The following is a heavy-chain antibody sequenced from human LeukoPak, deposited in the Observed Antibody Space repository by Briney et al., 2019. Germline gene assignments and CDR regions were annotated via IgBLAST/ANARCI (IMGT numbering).Heavy chain of an antibody. D-gene: IGHD3-22*01. CDR2: IWYDGSNK. V-gene: IGHV3-33*08. Sequence: PGGSLRLSCAASGFTFSSYSMKWVRQAPGKGLEWVAVIWYDGSNKYYADSVKGRFTISRDNSKNTLYLQMNSLRAEDTAVYYCARGDYDSSGYPYAFDIWGQGTMVTVSS. CDR3: ARGDYDSSGYPYAFDI. CDR1: GFTFSSYS. J-gene: IGHJ3*02.